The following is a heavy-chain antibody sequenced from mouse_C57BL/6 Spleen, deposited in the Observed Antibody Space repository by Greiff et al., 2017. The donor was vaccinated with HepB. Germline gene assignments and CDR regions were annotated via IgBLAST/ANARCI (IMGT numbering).Heavy chain of an antibody. CDR2: ISYDGSN. CDR1: GYSITSGYY. J-gene: IGHJ4*01. V-gene: IGHV3-6*01. D-gene: IGHD3-2*02. Sequence: ESGPGLVKPSQSLSLTCSVTGYSITSGYYWNWIRQFPGNKLEWMGYISYDGSNNYNPSLKNRISITRDTSKNQFFLKLNSVTTEDTATYYCARALDSSGPYAMDYWGQGTSVTVSS. CDR3: ARALDSSGPYAMDY.